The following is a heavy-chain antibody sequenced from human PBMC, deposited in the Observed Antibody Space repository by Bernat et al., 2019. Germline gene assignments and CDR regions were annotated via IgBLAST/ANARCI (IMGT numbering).Heavy chain of an antibody. D-gene: IGHD2-2*01. Sequence: QVQLVESGGGVVQPGRSLRLSCAASGFTFSSYAMHWVRQAPGKGLEWVAVISYDGSNKYYADSVKGRFTISRDNSKNTLYLQMNSLRAEDTAVYYCARDSFQLGYTPYYFDYWGQGTLVTVSS. CDR2: ISYDGSNK. J-gene: IGHJ4*02. CDR3: ARDSFQLGYTPYYFDY. CDR1: GFTFSSYA. V-gene: IGHV3-30-3*01.